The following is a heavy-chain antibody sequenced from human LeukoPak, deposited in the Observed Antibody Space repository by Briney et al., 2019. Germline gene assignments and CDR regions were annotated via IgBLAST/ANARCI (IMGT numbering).Heavy chain of an antibody. CDR3: TRVRCSSGWIRH. Sequence: GGSLRLSCAASGFTVSSNYMSWVRQAPGKGLEWVSIIYSGGGTYYADSVKGRFTISRDSSKNTLYLQMNSLRAEDTAVYYCTRVRCSSGWIRHCGRGSLVTVSS. CDR1: GFTVSSNY. D-gene: IGHD6-19*01. CDR2: IYSGGGT. J-gene: IGHJ4*02. V-gene: IGHV3-53*01.